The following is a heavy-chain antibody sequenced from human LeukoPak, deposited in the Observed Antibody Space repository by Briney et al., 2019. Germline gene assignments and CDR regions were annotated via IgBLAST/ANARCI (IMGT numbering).Heavy chain of an antibody. Sequence: GSLRLSCAASGFTVSSNYMSWVRQAPGKGLEWIGNIFYSGTTNYNPSLKSRVTISVDTSKKQFSLKLSSVTAADTAVYYCGGIVVVIGTAGDAMDVWGQGTTVTVSS. CDR1: GFTVSSNY. J-gene: IGHJ6*02. D-gene: IGHD2-15*01. CDR2: IFYSGTT. CDR3: GGIVVVIGTAGDAMDV. V-gene: IGHV4-59*02.